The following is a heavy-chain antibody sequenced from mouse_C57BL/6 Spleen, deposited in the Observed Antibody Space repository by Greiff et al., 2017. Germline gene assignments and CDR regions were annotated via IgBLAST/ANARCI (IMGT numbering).Heavy chain of an antibody. D-gene: IGHD3-1*01. CDR1: GYSITSGYD. V-gene: IGHV3-1*01. CDR3: ARGRAYYFDY. Sequence: EVQLVESGPGMVKPSQSLSLTCTVTGYSITSGYDWHWIRHFPGNKLEWMGYISYSGSTNYNPSLKSRISITHDTSKNHFFLKLNSVTTEDTATYYCARGRAYYFDYWGQGTTLTVSS. CDR2: ISYSGST. J-gene: IGHJ2*01.